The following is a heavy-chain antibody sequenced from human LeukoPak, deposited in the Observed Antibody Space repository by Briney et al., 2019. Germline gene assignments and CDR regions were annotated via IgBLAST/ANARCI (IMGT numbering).Heavy chain of an antibody. CDR3: ARQNVTAAAGTSWFDP. J-gene: IGHJ5*02. Sequence: SETLSLTCTVSGGSISSYYWSWIRQPAGKGLEWIGRIYTSGSTNYNPSLKSRVTMSVDTSKNQFSLKLSSVTAADTAVYYCARQNVTAAAGTSWFDPWGQGTLVTVSS. V-gene: IGHV4-4*07. CDR2: IYTSGST. D-gene: IGHD6-13*01. CDR1: GGSISSYY.